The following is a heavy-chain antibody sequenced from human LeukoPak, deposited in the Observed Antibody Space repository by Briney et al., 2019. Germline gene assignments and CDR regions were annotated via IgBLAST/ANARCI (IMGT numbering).Heavy chain of an antibody. CDR3: AREGSSGWYFND. D-gene: IGHD6-19*01. J-gene: IGHJ4*02. CDR2: ISSSSSSTI. Sequence: GGSLRLSCAASGFTFSSYSMNWVRQAPGKGLEWVSYISSSSSSTIYYADSVKGRFTISRDNAKNSLYLQMNSLRTEDTAVYYCAREGSSGWYFNDWGQGTLVTVSS. V-gene: IGHV3-48*04. CDR1: GFTFSSYS.